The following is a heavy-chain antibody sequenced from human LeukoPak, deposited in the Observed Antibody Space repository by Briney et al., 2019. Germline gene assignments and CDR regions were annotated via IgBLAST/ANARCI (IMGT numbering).Heavy chain of an antibody. CDR2: ISSSSSYI. CDR3: VRGNDYGGPHY. V-gene: IGHV3-21*01. D-gene: IGHD4-23*01. J-gene: IGHJ4*02. Sequence: GGSLRLSCAASGFTFSSYSMNWVRQAPGKGLEWVSSISSSSSYIYYADSVKGRFTISRDNGKNTLFLQMNSLRAEDAAVYYCVRGNDYGGPHYWGQGTLVTVSS. CDR1: GFTFSSYS.